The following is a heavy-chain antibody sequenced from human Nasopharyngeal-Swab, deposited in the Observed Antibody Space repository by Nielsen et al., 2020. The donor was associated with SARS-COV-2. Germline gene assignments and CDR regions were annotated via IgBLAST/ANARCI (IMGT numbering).Heavy chain of an antibody. Sequence: GGSLRPSCAPSGFTFSDSWMSWVRQAPGKGLVWVGRIKSKTDGGTTDYAAPVKGRFTISRDDSRNTLYLQMNSLKNEDTGVYYCTTDPGVSWSAYLSHYYHAMEVWGQGTTVTVSS. V-gene: IGHV3-15*01. CDR2: IKSKTDGGTT. J-gene: IGHJ6*02. CDR1: GFTFSDSW. CDR3: TTDPGVSWSAYLSHYYHAMEV. D-gene: IGHD3-3*01.